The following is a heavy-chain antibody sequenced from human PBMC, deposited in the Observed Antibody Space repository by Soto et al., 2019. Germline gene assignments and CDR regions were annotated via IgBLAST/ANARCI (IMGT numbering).Heavy chain of an antibody. Sequence: SETLSLTCTVSGGSISSYYWSWIRQPPGKGLEWIGYIYYSGSTNYNPSLKSRVTISVDTSKNQFSLKLSSVTAADTAVYYCARDLTQQPSTGYYDFWSGYDLWVSDGMDVWGQGTTVTVSS. CDR1: GGSISSYY. D-gene: IGHD3-3*01. V-gene: IGHV4-59*01. CDR3: ARDLTQQPSTGYYDFWSGYDLWVSDGMDV. J-gene: IGHJ6*02. CDR2: IYYSGST.